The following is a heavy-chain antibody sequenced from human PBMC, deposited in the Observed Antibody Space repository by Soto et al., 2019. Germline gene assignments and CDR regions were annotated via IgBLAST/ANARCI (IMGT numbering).Heavy chain of an antibody. CDR2: IYYSGST. D-gene: IGHD3-10*01. Sequence: PSETLSLTCTVSGGSISSSSYYWGWIRQPPGKGLEWIGSIYYSGSTYYNPSLKSRVTISADTSTNQFSLKLSSVTAADTAVYYCARRVTMVRGILITWFDPWGHGTLVTVSS. CDR3: ARRVTMVRGILITWFDP. V-gene: IGHV4-39*01. J-gene: IGHJ5*02. CDR1: GGSISSSSYY.